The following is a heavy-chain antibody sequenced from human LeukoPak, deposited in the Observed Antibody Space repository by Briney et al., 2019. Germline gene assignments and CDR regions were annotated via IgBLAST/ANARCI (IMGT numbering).Heavy chain of an antibody. CDR1: GYTFTNYY. CDR2: ISAYNGNT. Sequence: ASVKVSCKASGYTFTNYYMHWVRQAPGQGLEWMGWISAYNGNTNHAQKLQGRVTMTTDTSTSTAYMELRSLRSDDTAVYYCARVTSDYVRYYYYYYMDVWGKGTTVTISS. D-gene: IGHD4-17*01. V-gene: IGHV1-18*04. CDR3: ARVTSDYVRYYYYYYMDV. J-gene: IGHJ6*03.